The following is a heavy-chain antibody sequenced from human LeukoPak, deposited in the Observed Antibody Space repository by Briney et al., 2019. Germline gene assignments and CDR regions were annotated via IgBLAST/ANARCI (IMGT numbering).Heavy chain of an antibody. D-gene: IGHD6-13*01. CDR3: TRARYSSSWSYSGSSSYYYMDV. V-gene: IGHV3-49*04. CDR1: GFTFGDYA. Sequence: GGSLRLSCTASGFTFGDYAMSWVRQAPGKGLEGVGFIRSKAYGGTTEYAASVKGRFTISRDDSKSIAYLQMNSLKTEDTAVYYCTRARYSSSWSYSGSSSYYYMDVWGKGTTVTVSS. J-gene: IGHJ6*03. CDR2: IRSKAYGGTT.